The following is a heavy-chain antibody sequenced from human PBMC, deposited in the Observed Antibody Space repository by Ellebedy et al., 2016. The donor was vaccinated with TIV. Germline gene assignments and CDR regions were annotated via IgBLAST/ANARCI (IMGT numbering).Heavy chain of an antibody. CDR2: ISGSGGST. CDR3: AKGRRGYCSSTSCYAPAH. J-gene: IGHJ4*02. D-gene: IGHD2-2*01. Sequence: GGSLRLXCAASGFTFSSYAMSWVRQAPGKGLEWVSAISGSGGSTYYADSVKGRFTISRDNSKNTLYLQMNSLRAEDTAVYYCAKGRRGYCSSTSCYAPAHWGQGTLVTVSS. CDR1: GFTFSSYA. V-gene: IGHV3-23*01.